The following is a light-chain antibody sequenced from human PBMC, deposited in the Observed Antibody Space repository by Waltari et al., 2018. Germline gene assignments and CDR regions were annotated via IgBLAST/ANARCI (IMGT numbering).Light chain of an antibody. Sequence: QSALSQPASVSGSPGQSITISCPGHIRDVGSYNLFSWYQPYPGRAPTVIIYEVNKRPSGVSSRFSGSKSVNTASLTISGLQTEDEADYYCCSYAGPDIHLLFGGGTKVTVL. J-gene: IGLJ2*01. CDR2: EVN. V-gene: IGLV2-23*02. CDR3: CSYAGPDIHLL. CDR1: IRDVGSYNL.